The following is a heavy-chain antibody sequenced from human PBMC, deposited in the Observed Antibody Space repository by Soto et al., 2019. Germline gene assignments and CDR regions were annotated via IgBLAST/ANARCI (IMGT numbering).Heavy chain of an antibody. D-gene: IGHD6-13*01. CDR1: GGSISSGGCS. V-gene: IGHV4-31*03. J-gene: IGHJ4*02. CDR3: ARGKTVAAAGPFDY. CDR2: IYYSGST. Sequence: QVQLQESGPGLVKPSQTLSLTCTVSGGSISSGGCSWSWIGQHPGKGLEWIGYIYYSGSTYYNPFLKSRVTIAVDTSKNQFSLKLSSVTAADTAVYYCARGKTVAAAGPFDYWGQGTLGTVSS.